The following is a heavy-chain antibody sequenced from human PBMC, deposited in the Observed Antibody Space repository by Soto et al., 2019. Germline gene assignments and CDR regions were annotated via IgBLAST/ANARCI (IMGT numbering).Heavy chain of an antibody. V-gene: IGHV3-23*01. CDR1: GFTFSSYA. CDR3: AKGVTASGWAYYFDY. Sequence: GGSLRLSCAASGFTFSSYAMSWVRQAPGKGLEWVSAISGSGGSTYYADSVKGRFTISRDNSKNTLYLQMNSLRAEDTSVYYCAKGVTASGWAYYFDYWGQGTLVTVSS. J-gene: IGHJ4*02. CDR2: ISGSGGST. D-gene: IGHD6-19*01.